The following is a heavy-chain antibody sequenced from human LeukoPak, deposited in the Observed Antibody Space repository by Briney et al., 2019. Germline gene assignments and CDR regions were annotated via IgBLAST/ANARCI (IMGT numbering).Heavy chain of an antibody. J-gene: IGHJ4*02. Sequence: GGSLRLSCTASGFTFSSYSMNWVRQAPGKGLEWVSCISSGSSYIYYADSVKGRFTISRDNSKNTLYLQMNSLRAEDTAVYYCAKLTVTTRQLDYWGQGTLVTVSS. CDR1: GFTFSSYS. CDR3: AKLTVTTRQLDY. D-gene: IGHD4-11*01. CDR2: ISSGSSYI. V-gene: IGHV3-21*01.